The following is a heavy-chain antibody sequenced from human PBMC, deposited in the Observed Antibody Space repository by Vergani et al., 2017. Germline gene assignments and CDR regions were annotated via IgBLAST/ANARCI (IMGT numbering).Heavy chain of an antibody. CDR2: ISAYNGNT. CDR3: ARVARRKIFLEWLSHDWFDP. Sequence: QVQLLQSGAEVKKPGASVKVSCKASGYTFTSYGISWVRQAPGQGLEWMGWISAYNGNTNYAQKIQGRVTMTTDTSTRTAYMELRSLRAEDTAVYYWARVARRKIFLEWLSHDWFDPWGQGTLVTVSS. J-gene: IGHJ5*02. V-gene: IGHV1-18*01. CDR1: GYTFTSYG. D-gene: IGHD3-3*01.